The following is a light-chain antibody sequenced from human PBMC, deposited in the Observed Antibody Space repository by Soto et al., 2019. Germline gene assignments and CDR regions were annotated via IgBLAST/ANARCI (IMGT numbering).Light chain of an antibody. V-gene: IGKV1-5*03. CDR1: QSVTRF. Sequence: ILITQSPSTLSASVGDRVTITCRASQSVTRFLAWYQQKPGKAPKLLIYKASTLGGGVPSRFSGGGSGTEFTLTISSLQSEDFAVYYCQQYNNWPPWTFGQGTKVDIK. CDR3: QQYNNWPPWT. J-gene: IGKJ1*01. CDR2: KAS.